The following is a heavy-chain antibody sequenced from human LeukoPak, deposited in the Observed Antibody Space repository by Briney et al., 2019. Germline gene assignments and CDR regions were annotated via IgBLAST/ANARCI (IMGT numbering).Heavy chain of an antibody. J-gene: IGHJ6*03. CDR2: INPSGGNT. CDR1: GYTFTGYY. D-gene: IGHD5-24*01. V-gene: IGHV1-46*01. Sequence: GASVKVSCKASGYTFTGYYMHWVRQAPGQGLEWMGIINPSGGNTSYAQKFQGRVTMTRDTSTSTIYMELSSLRSEDTAVYYCARDAVRSDYYYYYMDVWGKGTTVTVSS. CDR3: ARDAVRSDYYYYYMDV.